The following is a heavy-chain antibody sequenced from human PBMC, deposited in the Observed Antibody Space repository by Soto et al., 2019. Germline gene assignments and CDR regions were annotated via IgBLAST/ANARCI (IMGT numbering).Heavy chain of an antibody. D-gene: IGHD3-22*01. Sequence: ASVKVSYKASGYTFTGYYMHWVRQAPGQGLEWMGWINPNSGGTNYAQKFQGWVTMTRDTSISTAYMELSRLRSDDTAVYYCAREVYYYDSSGYYYYFDYWGQGTLVTVSS. V-gene: IGHV1-2*04. CDR2: INPNSGGT. CDR3: AREVYYYDSSGYYYYFDY. J-gene: IGHJ4*02. CDR1: GYTFTGYY.